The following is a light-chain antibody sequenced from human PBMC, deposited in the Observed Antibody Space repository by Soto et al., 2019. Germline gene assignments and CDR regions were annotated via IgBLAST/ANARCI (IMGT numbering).Light chain of an antibody. CDR1: SSDVGAYRH. Sequence: QSVLTQPASVSGSPGQAFTISCTGTSSDVGAYRHVSWHQQHPGKAPKLMIYDVSNRPSGVSNRFSGSKSDNTASLPISGLQAEDEADYYCSAYTTSRSYIFGSGTKVTVL. CDR3: SAYTTSRSYI. CDR2: DVS. V-gene: IGLV2-14*01. J-gene: IGLJ1*01.